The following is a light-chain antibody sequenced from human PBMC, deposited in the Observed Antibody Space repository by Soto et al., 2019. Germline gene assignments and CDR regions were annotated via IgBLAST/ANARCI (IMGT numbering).Light chain of an antibody. CDR3: QQYGSSPPS. CDR2: GAI. J-gene: IGKJ2*01. Sequence: EIVLTQSPGTLSLSPGERVTLSCRASESVSSGYVAWYQRKPGQAPRLVIFGAIGRATGIPDRFRGSGSGTDFTLTISSLEPEDFAVYYCQQYGSSPPSFGQGTKLEIK. V-gene: IGKV3-20*01. CDR1: ESVSSGY.